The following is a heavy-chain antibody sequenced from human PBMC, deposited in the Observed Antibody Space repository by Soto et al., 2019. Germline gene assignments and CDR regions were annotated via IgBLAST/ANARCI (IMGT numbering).Heavy chain of an antibody. CDR1: GGTFSSYA. Sequence: AASGKVSCKASGGTFSSYAINWGRQAPGQRLEWMGGIIPIFGTANYAQKFQGRVTITADESTSTAYMELSSLRSEDTAVYYCARDHPLYDSSGYHLSDAFDIWGQGTMVTVSS. V-gene: IGHV1-69*13. D-gene: IGHD3-22*01. CDR2: IIPIFGTA. J-gene: IGHJ3*02. CDR3: ARDHPLYDSSGYHLSDAFDI.